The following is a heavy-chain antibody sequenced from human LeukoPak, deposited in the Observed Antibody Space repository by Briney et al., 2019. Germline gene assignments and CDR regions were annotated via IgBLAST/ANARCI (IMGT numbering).Heavy chain of an antibody. V-gene: IGHV3-23*01. CDR3: AKGDGSGSYGLFDY. CDR1: GFTFSSYA. D-gene: IGHD3-10*01. J-gene: IGHJ4*02. CDR2: FSGSGGST. Sequence: GGSLRLSCAASGFTFSSYAMSWVRQAPGKGLEWVSAFSGSGGSTYYADSVKGRFTISRDNSKNTLYLQMNSLRAEDTAVYYCAKGDGSGSYGLFDYWGQGTLVTVSS.